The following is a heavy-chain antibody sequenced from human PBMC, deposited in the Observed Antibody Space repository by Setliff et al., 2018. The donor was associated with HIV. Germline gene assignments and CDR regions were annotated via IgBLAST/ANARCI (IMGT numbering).Heavy chain of an antibody. Sequence: PSETLSLTCTVSGGSISSGGYYWNWIRQPAGKGLEWIGHIYTSGSTNYNPSLKSRVAMSVDTSKNQFSLKLSSVTAADTAVYYCARMITFGGVHWYFDLWGRGTLVTVSS. CDR3: ARMITFGGVHWYFDL. J-gene: IGHJ2*01. CDR2: IYTSGST. CDR1: GGSISSGGYY. V-gene: IGHV4-61*09. D-gene: IGHD3-16*01.